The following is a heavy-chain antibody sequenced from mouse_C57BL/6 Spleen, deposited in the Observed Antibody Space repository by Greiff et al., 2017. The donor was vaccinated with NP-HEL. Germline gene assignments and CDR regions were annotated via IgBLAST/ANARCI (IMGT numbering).Heavy chain of an antibody. Sequence: QVQLKQPGAELVKPGASVKLSCKASGYTFTSYWMHWVKQRPGRGLEWIGRIDPNSGGTKYNEKFKSKATLTVDKPSSTAYMQLSSLTSEDSAVYYCAFTTVANFDYWGQGTTLTVSS. CDR3: AFTTVANFDY. CDR2: IDPNSGGT. CDR1: GYTFTSYW. J-gene: IGHJ2*01. D-gene: IGHD1-1*01. V-gene: IGHV1-72*01.